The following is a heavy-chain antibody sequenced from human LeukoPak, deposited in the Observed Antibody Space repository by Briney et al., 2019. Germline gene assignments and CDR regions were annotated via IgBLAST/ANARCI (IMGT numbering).Heavy chain of an antibody. CDR3: ARESGDRPGSEGR. CDR1: GGSISSYY. CDR2: IYYSGST. V-gene: IGHV4-59*01. J-gene: IGHJ4*02. Sequence: SETLSLTCTVSGGSISSYYWSWIRQPPGKGLEWIGYIYYSGSTNYNPSLKSRVTISVDTSKNQFSLKLSSVTAADTAVYYCARESGDRPGSEGRWGQGTLVTVSS. D-gene: IGHD1-26*01.